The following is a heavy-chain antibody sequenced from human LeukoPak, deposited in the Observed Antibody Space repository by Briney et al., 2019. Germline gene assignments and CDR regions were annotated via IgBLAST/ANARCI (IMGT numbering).Heavy chain of an antibody. V-gene: IGHV3-9*01. J-gene: IGHJ6*02. Sequence: PGGSLRLSCAASGFTFDDYAMHWVRQAPGKGLEWVSGISWNSGSIGYADSVKGRFTISRDNAKNSLYLQMNSLRAEDTALYYCAKDASYGSGRYYYYYYGMDVWGQGTTVTVSS. D-gene: IGHD3-10*01. CDR3: AKDASYGSGRYYYYYYGMDV. CDR2: ISWNSGSI. CDR1: GFTFDDYA.